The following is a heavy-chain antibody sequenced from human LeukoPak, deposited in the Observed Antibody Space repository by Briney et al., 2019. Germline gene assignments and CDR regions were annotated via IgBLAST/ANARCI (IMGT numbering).Heavy chain of an antibody. V-gene: IGHV4-39*01. CDR1: GGSISSSNCY. D-gene: IGHD1-26*01. J-gene: IGHJ4*02. Sequence: SETLSLTCTVPGGSISSSNCYWGWVRQPPGKGLEWIGSIYYGETTYYNPSLKSRVTISVDTSRHQFSLKLSSVTAADTAVYYCTRRPVVGAALRTYYFDYWGQGALVTVSS. CDR2: IYYGETT. CDR3: TRRPVVGAALRTYYFDY.